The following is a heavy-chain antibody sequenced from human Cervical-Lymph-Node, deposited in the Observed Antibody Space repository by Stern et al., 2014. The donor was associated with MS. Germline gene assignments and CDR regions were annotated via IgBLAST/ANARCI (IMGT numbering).Heavy chain of an antibody. D-gene: IGHD1-26*01. Sequence: VQLVESGAEIQKPGSSVKVTCKASGGVFNTYSINWVRQAPGQGLEWMGGIIPIFGPANVPQTFLDRVTITADKSTHTSYMELSSLRSEDTAMYYCATFRGTDGWGQGTLVTVSS. CDR1: GGVFNTYS. CDR2: IIPIFGPA. J-gene: IGHJ4*02. CDR3: ATFRGTDG. V-gene: IGHV1-69*06.